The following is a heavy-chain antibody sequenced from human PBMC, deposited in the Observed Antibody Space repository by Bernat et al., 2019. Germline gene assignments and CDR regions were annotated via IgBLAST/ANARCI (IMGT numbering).Heavy chain of an antibody. CDR1: GFTFSSYW. CDR2: IKQDGSEK. J-gene: IGHJ5*02. Sequence: EVQLVESGGGLVQPGGSLRLSCAASGFTFSSYWMSWVRQAPGKGLEWVANIKQDGSEKYYVDSVKDRFTISRDNAKNSLYLQMNSLRAEDTAVYYCARYRGTIFGVVLPGEFDPWGQGTLVTVSS. V-gene: IGHV3-7*03. D-gene: IGHD3-3*01. CDR3: ARYRGTIFGVVLPGEFDP.